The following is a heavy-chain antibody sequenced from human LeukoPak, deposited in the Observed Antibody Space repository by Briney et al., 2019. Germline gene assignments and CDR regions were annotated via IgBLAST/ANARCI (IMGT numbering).Heavy chain of an antibody. CDR3: VKDATERIAVAYFDF. Sequence: GGSLRLSCAASGFTFSSYWMSWVRQAPGKGLEWVANIKQDGSEKYYVDSVKGRFTISRDNAKNSLCLQMNSLRAEDTAVYYCVKDATERIAVAYFDFWGQGTLVIVSS. CDR2: IKQDGSEK. J-gene: IGHJ4*02. CDR1: GFTFSSYW. V-gene: IGHV3-7*03. D-gene: IGHD6-19*01.